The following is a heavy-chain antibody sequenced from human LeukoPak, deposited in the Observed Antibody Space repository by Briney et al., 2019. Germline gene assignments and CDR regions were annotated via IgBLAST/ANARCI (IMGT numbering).Heavy chain of an antibody. CDR1: GFMFYDYA. Sequence: GGSLRVSCAASGFMFYDYALHWVRQVPGKGLEWVSGIIWNSGKLAYADSVKGRFTIFRDNARNSMYLQMHGLTAEDTALYYCVKDGSSRTYLTGTFDYWGQGTLVTVSS. CDR2: IIWNSGKL. CDR3: VKDGSSRTYLTGTFDY. D-gene: IGHD1-26*01. V-gene: IGHV3-9*01. J-gene: IGHJ4*02.